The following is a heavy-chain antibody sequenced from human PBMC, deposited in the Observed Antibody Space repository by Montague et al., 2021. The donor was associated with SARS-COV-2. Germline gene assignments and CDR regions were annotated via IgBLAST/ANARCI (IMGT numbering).Heavy chain of an antibody. Sequence: SLRLSCAASGFTFSSYGMHWVRQAPGKGLEWVAVIWYDGSNKYYADSVKGRFTISRDNSKNTLYLQMYSLRAEDTAVYYCARILSYYYGMDVWGQGTTVTVSS. V-gene: IGHV3-33*01. CDR2: IWYDGSNK. J-gene: IGHJ6*02. CDR3: ARILSYYYGMDV. D-gene: IGHD2-15*01. CDR1: GFTFSSYG.